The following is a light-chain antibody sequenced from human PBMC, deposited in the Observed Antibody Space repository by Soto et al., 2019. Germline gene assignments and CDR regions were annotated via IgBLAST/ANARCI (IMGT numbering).Light chain of an antibody. V-gene: IGKV3-15*01. CDR2: GAY. CDR3: QQYNIWPTIT. J-gene: IGKJ5*01. Sequence: EIVMTQSPATRSVSPGERATLSCRASQSVSSNVAWYQQKPGQAPRLLIYGAYTRAAGVPARFSGSGSGTEFTLTITSMQSADIALYYCQQYNIWPTITFGQGTRLEIK. CDR1: QSVSSN.